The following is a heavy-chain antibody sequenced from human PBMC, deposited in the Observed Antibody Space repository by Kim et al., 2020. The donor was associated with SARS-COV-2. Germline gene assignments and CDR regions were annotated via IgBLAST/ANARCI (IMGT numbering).Heavy chain of an antibody. D-gene: IGHD3-16*01. V-gene: IGHV3-23*01. Sequence: GGSLRLSCAASGFTFSSYTMSWVRQAPGKGLEWVSTITASGGSTYYADSVKGRFTISRDKSKNTLYLLLSHLRAEDTAVYYCAKNPYYSFGLGDNWFDSWGQGTLVTVSS. CDR1: GFTFSSYT. J-gene: IGHJ5*01. CDR3: AKNPYYSFGLGDNWFDS. CDR2: ITASGGST.